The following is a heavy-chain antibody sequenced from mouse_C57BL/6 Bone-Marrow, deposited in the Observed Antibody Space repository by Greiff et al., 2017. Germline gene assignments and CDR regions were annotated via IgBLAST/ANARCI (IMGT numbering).Heavy chain of an antibody. D-gene: IGHD1-1*01. CDR3: TRRGSSYDY. V-gene: IGHV1-15*01. CDR1: GYTFTDYE. Sequence: QVQLQQSGAELVRPGASVTLSCKASGYTFTDYEMHWVKQTPVHGLEWIGAIDPETGGTAYNQKFKGKAILTADKSSSTAYMELRSLTSEDAAFYYWTRRGSSYDYWGQGTTLTVSS. CDR2: IDPETGGT. J-gene: IGHJ2*01.